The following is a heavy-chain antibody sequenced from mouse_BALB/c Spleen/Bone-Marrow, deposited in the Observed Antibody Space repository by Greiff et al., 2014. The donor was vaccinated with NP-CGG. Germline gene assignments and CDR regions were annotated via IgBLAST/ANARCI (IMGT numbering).Heavy chain of an antibody. CDR3: ARGDYGSSYFDY. D-gene: IGHD1-1*01. Sequence: QVQLQQSGPELVKPGASVRISCKASSYTFTTYYIHWVKQRPGQGLEWIGWIYPGNVNTKYNEKFKGKATLTADKSPSTAYMQLSSLTSEDSAVYFCARGDYGSSYFDYWGQGTTLTVSS. CDR1: SYTFTTYY. J-gene: IGHJ2*01. V-gene: IGHV1S56*01. CDR2: IYPGNVNT.